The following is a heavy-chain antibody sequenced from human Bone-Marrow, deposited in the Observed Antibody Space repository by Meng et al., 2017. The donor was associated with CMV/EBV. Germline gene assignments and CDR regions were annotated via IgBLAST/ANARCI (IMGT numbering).Heavy chain of an antibody. CDR3: AKDLLLFGGANAYFDY. V-gene: IGHV3-30*02. CDR1: GFTFDNYG. CDR2: IRHDGTNK. Sequence: GESLKISCAACGFTFDNYGMQWVRQTPGKGLEWVAFIRHDGTNKYYGDSVKGRFTISRDNSKNTVYLQMNSLRPEETAIYYCAKDLLLFGGANAYFDYWGQGTLVTVSS. J-gene: IGHJ4*02. D-gene: IGHD3-16*01.